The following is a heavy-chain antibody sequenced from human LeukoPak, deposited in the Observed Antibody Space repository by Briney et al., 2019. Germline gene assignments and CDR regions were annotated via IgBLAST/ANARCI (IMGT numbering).Heavy chain of an antibody. CDR1: GGSISSYY. D-gene: IGHD1-26*01. CDR2: IYYGGST. CDR3: ARGQWELNHDAFDI. J-gene: IGHJ3*02. Sequence: PSETLSLTCTVSGGSISSYYWSWIRQPPGKGLEWIGYIYYGGSTNYNPSLKSRVTISVDTSKNQFSLKLSSVTAADTAVYYCARGQWELNHDAFDIWGQGTMVTVSS. V-gene: IGHV4-59*01.